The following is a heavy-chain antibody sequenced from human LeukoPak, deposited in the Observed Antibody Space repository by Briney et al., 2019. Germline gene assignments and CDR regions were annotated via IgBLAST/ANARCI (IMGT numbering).Heavy chain of an antibody. J-gene: IGHJ4*02. CDR3: ARGLVYCTNGVCSNNYFDY. V-gene: IGHV4-39*01. Sequence: SETLSLTCTVSGGSISSSSYYWGWIRQPPGKGLEWIGSIYYSGSTYYNPSLKSRVTISVDTSKNQFSLKLSSVTAADTAVYYCARGLVYCTNGVCSNNYFDYWGQGTLVIVSS. D-gene: IGHD2-8*01. CDR1: GGSISSSSYY. CDR2: IYYSGST.